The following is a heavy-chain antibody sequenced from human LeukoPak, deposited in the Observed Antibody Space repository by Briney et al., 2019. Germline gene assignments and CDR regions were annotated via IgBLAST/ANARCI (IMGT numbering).Heavy chain of an antibody. CDR1: GFTFSSDW. V-gene: IGHV3-7*03. D-gene: IGHD2-2*01. CDR3: ARGEYQLPGAS. CDR2: IKQDGSEK. Sequence: PGGSLRLSCSASGFTFSSDWMSWVRQAPGKGLEWVANIKQDGSEKYYVDSVKGRFTISRDNAKNSLYLQTNSLRAEDTAVYYCARGEYQLPGASWGQGTLVTVSS. J-gene: IGHJ5*02.